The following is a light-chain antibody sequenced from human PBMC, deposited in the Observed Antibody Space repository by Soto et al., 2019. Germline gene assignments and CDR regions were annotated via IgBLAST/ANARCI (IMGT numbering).Light chain of an antibody. Sequence: QSVLTQPASVSGSPGQSITISCSGTSSDVGGYNYVSWFQHHPGKAPKLMIYEVSYRPSGVSNRFSGSKSGNTASLTISGLQAEDEADYYCCSYTTSSTVVFGGGTQLTVL. CDR3: CSYTTSSTVV. J-gene: IGLJ2*01. V-gene: IGLV2-14*01. CDR2: EVS. CDR1: SSDVGGYNY.